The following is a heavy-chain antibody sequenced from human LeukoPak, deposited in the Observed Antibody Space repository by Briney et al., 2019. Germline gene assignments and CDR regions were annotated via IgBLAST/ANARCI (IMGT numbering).Heavy chain of an antibody. J-gene: IGHJ4*02. CDR2: ISSSGSTI. D-gene: IGHD3-16*01. Sequence: GGSLRLSCAASGFTFSSYEMSWVRQAPGKVLEWVSYISSSGSTIYYADSVKGRFTISRDNAKNSLYLQMNSLRAEDTAVYYCARDWGSGSYYDYWGQGTLVTVSS. CDR3: ARDWGSGSYYDY. V-gene: IGHV3-48*03. CDR1: GFTFSSYE.